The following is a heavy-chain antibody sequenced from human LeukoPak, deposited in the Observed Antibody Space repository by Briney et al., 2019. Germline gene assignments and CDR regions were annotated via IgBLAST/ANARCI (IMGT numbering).Heavy chain of an antibody. V-gene: IGHV3-11*01. CDR1: GFTFSDYY. D-gene: IGHD5-12*01. Sequence: GGSLRLSCAASGFTFSDYYMNWIRQAPGKGLEWISYRSSSGNTIYYADSVKGRFTISRDNAKNSLYLQMNSLRAEDTAVYYCARARDRYNYYPFDYWGQGTLVTVSS. J-gene: IGHJ4*02. CDR3: ARARDRYNYYPFDY. CDR2: RSSSGNTI.